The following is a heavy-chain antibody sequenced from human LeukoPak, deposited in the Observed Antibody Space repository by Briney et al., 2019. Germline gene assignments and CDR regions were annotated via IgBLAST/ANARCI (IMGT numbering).Heavy chain of an antibody. D-gene: IGHD3-22*01. CDR3: ARRGKGSEVKSSGYYYDY. CDR1: GYSFTNYW. J-gene: IGHJ4*02. CDR2: IYPGDSDT. Sequence: GESLKISCKGSGYSFTNYWIGWVRQMPGKGLEWMGIIYPGDSDTRYSPSFQGQVTISADKSIGTAYLQWSSLKASDTAMYYCARRGKGSEVKSSGYYYDYWGQGTLVTVSS. V-gene: IGHV5-51*01.